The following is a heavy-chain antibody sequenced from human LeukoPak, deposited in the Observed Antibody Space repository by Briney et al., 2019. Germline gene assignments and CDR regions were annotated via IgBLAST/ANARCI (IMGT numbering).Heavy chain of an antibody. V-gene: IGHV1-46*01. Sequence: ASVKDSCKASGYTFTSYYMRWVRQAPGQGLEWMGIINPSGGSTSYAQTFQGRVTMTRDTSTSTVYMELSSLRSEDTAVYYCARDRPWFGAGDYYYGMDVWGKGTTVTVSS. CDR2: INPSGGST. J-gene: IGHJ6*04. CDR3: ARDRPWFGAGDYYYGMDV. CDR1: GYTFTSYY. D-gene: IGHD3-10*01.